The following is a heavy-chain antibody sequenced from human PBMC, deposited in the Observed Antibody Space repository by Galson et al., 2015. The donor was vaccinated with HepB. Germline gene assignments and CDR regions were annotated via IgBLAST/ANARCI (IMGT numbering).Heavy chain of an antibody. Sequence: LRLSCAASGFTFSSFAMTWVRQAPGKGLEWVSAISASGATTYFADSVKGRFTFSRDNSKNTLYLQMNSLRAEDTAVYYCAKANPSGYYNDRSGYYYLDYWGQGTLVTVSS. CDR2: ISASGATT. CDR3: AKANPSGYYNDRSGYYYLDY. J-gene: IGHJ4*02. CDR1: GFTFSSFA. D-gene: IGHD3-22*01. V-gene: IGHV3-23*01.